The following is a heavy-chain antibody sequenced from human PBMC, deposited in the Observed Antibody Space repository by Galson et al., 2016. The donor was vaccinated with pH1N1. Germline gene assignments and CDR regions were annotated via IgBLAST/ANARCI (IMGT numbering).Heavy chain of an antibody. J-gene: IGHJ4*02. CDR3: AKDMNLELREGALDY. Sequence: SLRLSCAASGFTFNDYGIHWVRQAPGKGLEWVSSISWNSGSIVYADSVKGRFTTSRDNAKNSLYLQMNSLRVEDTALYYCAKDMNLELREGALDYWGQGALVTVSS. CDR2: ISWNSGSI. D-gene: IGHD1-7*01. CDR1: GFTFNDYG. V-gene: IGHV3-9*01.